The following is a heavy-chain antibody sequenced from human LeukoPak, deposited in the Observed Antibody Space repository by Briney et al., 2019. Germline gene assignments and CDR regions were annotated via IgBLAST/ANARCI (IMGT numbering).Heavy chain of an antibody. J-gene: IGHJ4*02. CDR2: ISSNGVST. CDR1: GFTFSSYG. Sequence: GGSLRLSCGASGFTFSSYGMHWVRQAPGKGLEYVSGISSNGVSTFYANSVKGRFTISRDNSKNTLSLQMNSLGAEDTAVYYCAKDGVYGSGSSYYFDYWGQGTLVTVSS. D-gene: IGHD3-10*01. V-gene: IGHV3-64*01. CDR3: AKDGVYGSGSSYYFDY.